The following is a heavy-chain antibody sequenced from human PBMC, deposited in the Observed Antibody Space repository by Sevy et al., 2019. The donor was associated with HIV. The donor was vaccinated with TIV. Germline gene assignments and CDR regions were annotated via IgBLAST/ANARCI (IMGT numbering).Heavy chain of an antibody. V-gene: IGHV3-23*01. CDR2: ISGSGTRT. CDR3: AKGGGGHYDPDEIAYYFYYYNMDV. J-gene: IGHJ6*03. CDR1: GFSFDSYG. D-gene: IGHD3-22*01. Sequence: GGSLRLSCAVSGFSFDSYGMTWVRQAPGKGLEWVSAISGSGTRTYYADSVKGRFIISRDNCKNTLDLQMNSLRAEDTAIYYGAKGGGGHYDPDEIAYYFYYYNMDVWGKGTTVTVSS.